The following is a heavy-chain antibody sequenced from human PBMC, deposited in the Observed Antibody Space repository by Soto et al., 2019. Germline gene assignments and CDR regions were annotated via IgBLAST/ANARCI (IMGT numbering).Heavy chain of an antibody. CDR1: GGSISSGDYY. CDR2: IYYSGST. J-gene: IGHJ4*02. CDR3: AANDYGGNSLDY. Sequence: PSETLSLTCTVSGGSISSGDYYWSWIRQPPGKGLEWIGYIYYSGSTYYNPSLKSRVTISVDTSKNQFSLKLSSVTAADTAVYYCAANDYGGNSLDYWGQGTLVTVSS. D-gene: IGHD4-17*01. V-gene: IGHV4-30-4*01.